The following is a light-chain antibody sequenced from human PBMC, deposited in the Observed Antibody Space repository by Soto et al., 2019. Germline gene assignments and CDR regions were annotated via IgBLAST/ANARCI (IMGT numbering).Light chain of an antibody. J-gene: IGKJ4*01. CDR1: QSVSSY. CDR2: DAS. Sequence: EIVLTQSPATLSLSPGERATLSCRASQSVSSYLAWYQQKPGQAPRLLIYDASTRATGIPARFSGSGSGTDFTLTISSLEPEDFAVYYCQQRTNWPLSLTFGGGTHVEIK. CDR3: QQRTNWPLSLT. V-gene: IGKV3-11*01.